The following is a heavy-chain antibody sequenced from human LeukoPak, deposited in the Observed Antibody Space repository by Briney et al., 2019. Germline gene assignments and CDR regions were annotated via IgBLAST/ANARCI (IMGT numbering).Heavy chain of an antibody. Sequence: HSGGSLRLSCAASAFTFSTYGMHWVRQAPGKGLEWVAVISYDGSNKYYADSVKGRFTISRDNSKNTLYLQMNSLRAEDTAVYYCAKVLWRSYGRLDAFDIWGQGTMVTVSS. V-gene: IGHV3-30*18. D-gene: IGHD5-18*01. CDR2: ISYDGSNK. CDR3: AKVLWRSYGRLDAFDI. CDR1: AFTFSTYG. J-gene: IGHJ3*02.